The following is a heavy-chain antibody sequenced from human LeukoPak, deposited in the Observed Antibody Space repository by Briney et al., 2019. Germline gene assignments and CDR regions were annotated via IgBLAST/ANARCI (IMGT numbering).Heavy chain of an antibody. J-gene: IGHJ5*02. CDR1: GFTFNDYA. D-gene: IGHD6-19*01. V-gene: IGHV3-9*01. CDR3: AKDASSAYKNWFDP. Sequence: GGSLRLSCTASGFTFNDYAMHWVREAPGKGLEWVSGINWNSGSIGYADSVKGRFTISRDNVKNSLYLQMNSLRAEDTALYYCAKDASSAYKNWFDPWGQGTLVTVSS. CDR2: INWNSGSI.